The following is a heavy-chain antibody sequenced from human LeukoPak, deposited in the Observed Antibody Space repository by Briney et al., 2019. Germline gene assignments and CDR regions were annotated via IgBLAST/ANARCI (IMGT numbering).Heavy chain of an antibody. J-gene: IGHJ4*02. D-gene: IGHD5-24*01. Sequence: SETLSLTCTVSGGSISSGDYYWSWIRQPPGKGLEWIGYIYYSGSTYYNPSLKSRVTISVDTSKNQFSLKLSSVTAADTAVYYCARERGWLHYYFDYWGQGTLVTVPS. CDR1: GGSISSGDYY. V-gene: IGHV4-30-4*01. CDR3: ARERGWLHYYFDY. CDR2: IYYSGST.